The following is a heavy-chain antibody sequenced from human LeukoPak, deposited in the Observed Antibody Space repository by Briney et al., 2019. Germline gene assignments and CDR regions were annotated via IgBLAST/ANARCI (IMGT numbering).Heavy chain of an antibody. Sequence: SVTVSCKASGGTFSSYAISWVREAPGQGLEWMGGIIPIFGTANYAQKFQGTVTITADESTSTAYMELSSLRSEDTAVYYCARDKAAAGTGFDYWGQGTLVTVSA. V-gene: IGHV1-69*13. CDR2: IIPIFGTA. D-gene: IGHD6-13*01. CDR3: ARDKAAAGTGFDY. J-gene: IGHJ4*02. CDR1: GGTFSSYA.